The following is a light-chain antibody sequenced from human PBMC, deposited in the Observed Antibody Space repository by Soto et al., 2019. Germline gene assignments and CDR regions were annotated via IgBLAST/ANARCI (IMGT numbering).Light chain of an antibody. CDR1: SSDVGGYNY. CDR3: QSYDNSLSGSGV. Sequence: QSVLTQPRSVSGSPGQSVTISCTGTSSDVGGYNYVSWYQQHPGKAPKLMIYDVSKRPSGVPDRFSGSKSGNTASLTISGLQAEDEADYYCQSYDNSLSGSGVFGTGTKVTVL. V-gene: IGLV2-11*01. J-gene: IGLJ1*01. CDR2: DVS.